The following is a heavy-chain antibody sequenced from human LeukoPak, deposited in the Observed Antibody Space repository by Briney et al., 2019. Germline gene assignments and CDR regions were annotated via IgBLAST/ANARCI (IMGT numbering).Heavy chain of an antibody. CDR3: ARDITDDFWSGYYIPYYFDY. J-gene: IGHJ4*02. CDR1: GFTFSSYS. V-gene: IGHV3-48*01. D-gene: IGHD3-3*01. Sequence: PGGSLRLSCAASGFTFSSYSINWVRQVPGKGLEWVSYISSSSSTIYYADSVKGRFTISRDNAKNSLYLQMNSLRAEDTAVYYCARDITDDFWSGYYIPYYFDYWGQGTLVTVSS. CDR2: ISSSSSTI.